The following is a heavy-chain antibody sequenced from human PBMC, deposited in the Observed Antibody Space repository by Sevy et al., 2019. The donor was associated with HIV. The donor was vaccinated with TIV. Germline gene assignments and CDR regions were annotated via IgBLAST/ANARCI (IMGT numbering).Heavy chain of an antibody. CDR1: GASVSAANDY. D-gene: IGHD3-9*01. J-gene: IGHJ6*02. CDR3: ARDQYYGILTGLYAIDV. CDR2: VYYFGST. Sequence: SETLSLTCSVSGASVSAANDYWTWIRQPPGKGLEWIGNVYYFGSTKYNPSLKSRVTISLGTSQKQFSLRLTSVTAADTAVYYCARDQYYGILTGLYAIDVWGQGTTVTVSS. V-gene: IGHV4-61*01.